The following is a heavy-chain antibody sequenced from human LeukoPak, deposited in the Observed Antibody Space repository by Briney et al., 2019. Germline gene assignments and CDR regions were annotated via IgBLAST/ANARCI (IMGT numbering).Heavy chain of an antibody. Sequence: ASVKVSCKASGYTFTSYDINWVRQATGQGLEWMGWMNPNSGNTGYAQKFQGRVTITRNTSISTAYMELSSLRSEDTAVYYCARGRYSSSSYYMDVWGKGTTVTVSS. V-gene: IGHV1-8*03. CDR3: ARGRYSSSSYYMDV. CDR2: MNPNSGNT. J-gene: IGHJ6*03. D-gene: IGHD6-6*01. CDR1: GYTFTSYD.